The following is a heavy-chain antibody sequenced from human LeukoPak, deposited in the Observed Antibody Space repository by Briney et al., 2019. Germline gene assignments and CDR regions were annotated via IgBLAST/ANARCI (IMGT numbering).Heavy chain of an antibody. D-gene: IGHD5-18*01. V-gene: IGHV3-53*01. Sequence: SGGSLRLSCAASGFTFSSYSMSWVRQAPGKGLEWVSVIYSGGSTYYADSVKGRFTISRDNSKNTLYLQMNSLRAEDTAVYYCARDGQGGYSYGYFDYWGQGTLVTVSS. CDR3: ARDGQGGYSYGYFDY. CDR2: IYSGGST. CDR1: GFTFSSYS. J-gene: IGHJ4*02.